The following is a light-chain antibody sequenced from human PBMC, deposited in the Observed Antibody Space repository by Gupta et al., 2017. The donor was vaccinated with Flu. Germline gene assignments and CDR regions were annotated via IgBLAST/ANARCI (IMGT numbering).Light chain of an antibody. J-gene: IGLJ3*02. CDR3: QAWDTSTEV. V-gene: IGLV3-1*01. CDR1: KLGNKY. Sequence: SYDLTQPPSVSVSPGQTATITCSGDKLGNKYVSWYQQRPGQSPVVVMYRDSKRPSGIPERFSGSNSGDTVATRTISETQAMDEADYYCQAWDTSTEVFGGGTKLIVL. CDR2: RDS.